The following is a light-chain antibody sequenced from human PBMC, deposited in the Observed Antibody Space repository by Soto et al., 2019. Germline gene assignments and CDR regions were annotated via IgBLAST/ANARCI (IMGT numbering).Light chain of an antibody. CDR1: SSEVGGYNY. CDR3: SSYAGSSND. CDR2: EVS. Sequence: QSALTQPASVSGSPGQAITISCTGTSSEVGGYNYVSWYQQHPAKDPKLMIYEVSNRPSGVSNRFSGSKSGNTASLTISRLQAEDEADYFCSSYAGSSNDFGTGTKLTVL. V-gene: IGLV2-14*01. J-gene: IGLJ1*01.